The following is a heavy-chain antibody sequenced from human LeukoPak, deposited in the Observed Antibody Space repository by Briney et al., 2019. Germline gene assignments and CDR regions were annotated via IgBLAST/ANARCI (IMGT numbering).Heavy chain of an antibody. J-gene: IGHJ4*02. D-gene: IGHD3-22*01. CDR2: ISGSGGST. CDR3: AKVPAKGTMIVVVIFDY. V-gene: IGHV3-23*01. CDR1: GFTFSSYA. Sequence: PGGSLRLSCAASGFTFSSYAMSWVRQAPGKGLEWVSAISGSGGSTYYADSVKGRFTISRDNSKNTLYLQMNSLRAEDTAVYYCAKVPAKGTMIVVVIFDYWGQGTLVTVSS.